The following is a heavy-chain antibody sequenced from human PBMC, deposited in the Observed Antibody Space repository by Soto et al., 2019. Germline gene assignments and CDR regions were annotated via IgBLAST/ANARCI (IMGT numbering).Heavy chain of an antibody. CDR2: INHSGST. CDR3: ARGRSSSWWYRFDP. CDR1: GGSFSCYD. J-gene: IGHJ5*02. D-gene: IGHD6-13*01. V-gene: IGHV4-34*01. Sequence: PSETQSLTCAVYGGSFSCYDWSWIRPPPGKGLEWIGEINHSGSTNYNPSLKSRVTISVDTSKNQFSLKLSSVTAADTAVYYCARGRSSSWWYRFDPWGQGTLVTVSS.